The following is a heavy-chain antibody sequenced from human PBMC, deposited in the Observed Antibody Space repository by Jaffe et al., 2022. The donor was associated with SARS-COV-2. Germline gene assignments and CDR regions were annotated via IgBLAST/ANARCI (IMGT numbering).Heavy chain of an antibody. D-gene: IGHD3-22*01. CDR2: ISWNSGSI. CDR3: AKDMYPDSSGSPPFDY. Sequence: EVQLVESGGGLVQPGRSLRLSCAASGFTFDDYAMHWVRQAPGKGLEWVSGISWNSGSIGYADSVKGRFTISRDNAKNSLYLQMNSLRAEDTALYYCAKDMYPDSSGSPPFDYWGQGTLVTVSS. CDR1: GFTFDDYA. J-gene: IGHJ4*02. V-gene: IGHV3-9*01.